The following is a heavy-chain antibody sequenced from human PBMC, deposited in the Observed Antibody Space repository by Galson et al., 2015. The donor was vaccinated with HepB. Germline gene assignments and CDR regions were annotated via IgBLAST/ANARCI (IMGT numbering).Heavy chain of an antibody. Sequence: SLRLSCAASGFTFSSYWMSWVRQAPGKGLEWVANIKQDGSEKYYVDSVKGRFTISRDNAKNSQYLQMNSLRAEDTAVYYCARGADYSDSSPDFDYWGRGTLVTVSS. CDR1: GFTFSSYW. CDR3: ARGADYSDSSPDFDY. D-gene: IGHD3-22*01. CDR2: IKQDGSEK. J-gene: IGHJ4*02. V-gene: IGHV3-7*03.